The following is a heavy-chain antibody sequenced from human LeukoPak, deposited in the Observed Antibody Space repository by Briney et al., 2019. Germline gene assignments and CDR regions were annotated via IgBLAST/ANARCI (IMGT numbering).Heavy chain of an antibody. J-gene: IGHJ2*01. CDR1: GYTFTGYY. CDR3: ARDVLGWYFDL. Sequence: ASVKVSCKASGYTFTGYYMHWLRQAPGQGLEWMGWINPNSGGTNYAQKFQGRVTMTRDTSTSTAYMELRSLRSDDTAVYYCARDVLGWYFDLWGRGTLVTVSS. CDR2: INPNSGGT. V-gene: IGHV1-2*02. D-gene: IGHD3-10*01.